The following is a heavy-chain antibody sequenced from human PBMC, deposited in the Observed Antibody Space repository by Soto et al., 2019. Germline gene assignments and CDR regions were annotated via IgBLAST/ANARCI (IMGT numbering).Heavy chain of an antibody. CDR1: GGSISSGGYY. J-gene: IGHJ5*02. Sequence: TLSLTCTVSGGSISSGGYYWSWIRQHPGKGLEWIGYIYYSGSTYYNPSLKSRVTISVDTSKNQFSLKLSSVTAADTAVYYCARGHLREVVAATVRFDPWGQGTLVTVSS. CDR3: ARGHLREVVAATVRFDP. V-gene: IGHV4-31*03. CDR2: IYYSGST. D-gene: IGHD2-15*01.